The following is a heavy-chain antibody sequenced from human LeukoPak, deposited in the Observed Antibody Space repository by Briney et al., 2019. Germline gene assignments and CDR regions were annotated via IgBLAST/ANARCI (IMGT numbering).Heavy chain of an antibody. CDR1: GGTFSSYA. CDR2: IIPIFGTA. J-gene: IGHJ4*02. Sequence: SVKVSCKASGGTFSSYAISWVRQAPGQGLEWMGRIIPIFGTANYAQRFQGRVTITTDESTSTAYMELSSLRSEDTAVYCCATGGDVDIVATVYFDYWGQGTLVTVSS. D-gene: IGHD5-12*01. V-gene: IGHV1-69*05. CDR3: ATGGDVDIVATVYFDY.